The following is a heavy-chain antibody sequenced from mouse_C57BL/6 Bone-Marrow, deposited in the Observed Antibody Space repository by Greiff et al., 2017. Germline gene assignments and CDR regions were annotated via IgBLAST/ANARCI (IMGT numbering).Heavy chain of an antibody. V-gene: IGHV1-26*01. CDR1: GYSFTDYY. J-gene: IGHJ3*01. D-gene: IGHD1-1*01. CDR2: INPNNGGT. Sequence: VQLKESGPELVKPGASVKISCKASGYSFTDYYMNWVKQRNGKSLEWIGDINPNNGGTSYNQKFKGKSTLTVDTSYSTAYMELRSLTSEDSAVYYCARCLWDYDGLDYWGQGTLVTVSA. CDR3: ARCLWDYDGLDY.